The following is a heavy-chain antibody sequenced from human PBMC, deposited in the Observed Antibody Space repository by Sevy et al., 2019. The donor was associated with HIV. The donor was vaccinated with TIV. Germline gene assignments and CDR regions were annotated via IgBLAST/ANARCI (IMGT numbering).Heavy chain of an antibody. CDR2: ISTYTSKT. J-gene: IGHJ4*02. CDR1: GYSFINYG. V-gene: IGHV1-18*01. Sequence: ASVKVSCMTSGYSFINYGITWVRQAPGQGLEWMGWISTYTSKTEYAEIFQGRVTMTTDISTSTVYMELRSLRSDDTAVYFCARAQYFYDSISYYPLRGASDYWGQGTLVTVSS. D-gene: IGHD3-22*01. CDR3: ARAQYFYDSISYYPLRGASDY.